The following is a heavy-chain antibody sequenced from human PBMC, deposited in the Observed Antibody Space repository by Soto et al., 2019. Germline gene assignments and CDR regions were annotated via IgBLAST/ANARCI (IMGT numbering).Heavy chain of an antibody. Sequence: LRLSCAASRFSLRSQWMHWIRQAPGKGLEWVSRTSPDGSTIYADSVKGRFTISRDNAKNTVYLQMNSLRAEDTAMYYCSVSIFGVVHYWGQGTLVTVSS. CDR2: TSPDGST. CDR1: RFSLRSQW. J-gene: IGHJ4*02. V-gene: IGHV3-74*01. CDR3: SVSIFGVVHY. D-gene: IGHD3-3*01.